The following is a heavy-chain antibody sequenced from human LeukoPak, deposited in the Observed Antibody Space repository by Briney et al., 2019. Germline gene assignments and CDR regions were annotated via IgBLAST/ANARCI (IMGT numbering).Heavy chain of an antibody. Sequence: PSETPSLTCTVSGGSISSSSYYWGWIRQPPGKGLEWIGSIYYSGSTYYNPSLKSRVTISVDTSKNQFSLKLSSVTAADTAVYYCARRRAVAGPKSLYYFDYWGRGTLVTVSS. CDR2: IYYSGST. D-gene: IGHD6-19*01. V-gene: IGHV4-39*01. CDR1: GGSISSSSYY. CDR3: ARRRAVAGPKSLYYFDY. J-gene: IGHJ4*02.